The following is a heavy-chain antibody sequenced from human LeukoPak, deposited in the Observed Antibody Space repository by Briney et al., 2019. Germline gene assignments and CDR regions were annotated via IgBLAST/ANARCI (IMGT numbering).Heavy chain of an antibody. J-gene: IGHJ4*02. V-gene: IGHV4-59*01. Sequence: PSETLSLTCTVSGGSISSYYWSWIRQPPGKGLGWIGYIYYSGSTNYNPSLKSRVTISVDTSKNQFSLKLSSVTAADTAVYYCASGYGALWFDYWGQGTLVTVSS. D-gene: IGHD5-18*01. CDR2: IYYSGST. CDR3: ASGYGALWFDY. CDR1: GGSISSYY.